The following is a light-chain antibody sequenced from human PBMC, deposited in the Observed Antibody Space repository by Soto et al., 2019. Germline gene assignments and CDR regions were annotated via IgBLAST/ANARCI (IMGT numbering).Light chain of an antibody. Sequence: DIQLTQSPPTLSASVGDRVTITCRARQSIRYYLAWYQQMPGKAPKLLIYGASSLQSGVPSRFSGSGSGTEFTLTISSLQPDDFATYFCQHQKRYSQTFGQGTKVEIK. J-gene: IGKJ1*01. CDR2: GAS. CDR3: QHQKRYSQT. V-gene: IGKV1-5*01. CDR1: QSIRYY.